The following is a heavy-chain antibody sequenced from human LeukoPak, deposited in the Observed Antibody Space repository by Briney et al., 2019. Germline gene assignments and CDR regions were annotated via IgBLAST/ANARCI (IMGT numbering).Heavy chain of an antibody. Sequence: GGSLRLSCAVSRITFRNAWMSWVRQAPGKGLEWVARIRSKTEGETREYAASVKGRFTISRDDSRSRLYLQMNSLKTEDTAVYYCATGVVTGTSRWGQGTLVTVSS. CDR3: ATGVVTGTSR. D-gene: IGHD1-1*01. J-gene: IGHJ4*02. CDR1: RITFRNAW. CDR2: IRSKTEGETR. V-gene: IGHV3-15*01.